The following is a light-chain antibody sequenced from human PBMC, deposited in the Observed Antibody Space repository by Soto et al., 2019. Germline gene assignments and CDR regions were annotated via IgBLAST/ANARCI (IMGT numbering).Light chain of an antibody. CDR3: QQYYSTLIT. Sequence: DIALTQSPDSLALSLGERATMNCKSSQSLLYSSYNKSYLAWYQMKPGRPPKLLFSWASTRESGVPDRFSGSGSGTDFTLTISSLQAEDVAVYYCQQYYSTLITFGQGTRLEIK. CDR1: QSLLYSSYNKSY. CDR2: WAS. J-gene: IGKJ5*01. V-gene: IGKV4-1*01.